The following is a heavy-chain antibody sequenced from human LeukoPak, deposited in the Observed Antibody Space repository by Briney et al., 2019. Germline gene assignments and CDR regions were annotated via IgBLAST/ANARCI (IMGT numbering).Heavy chain of an antibody. CDR3: ARDFRIYDSSGYYYYYGMDV. J-gene: IGHJ6*02. D-gene: IGHD3-22*01. Sequence: PSETLSLTCTVSGGSISSYYWSWIRQPPGKGLEWIGYIYYSGSTYYNPSLKSRVTISVDTSKNQFSLKLSSVTAADTAVYYCARDFRIYDSSGYYYYYGMDVWGQGTTVTVSS. CDR1: GGSISSYY. CDR2: IYYSGST. V-gene: IGHV4-59*06.